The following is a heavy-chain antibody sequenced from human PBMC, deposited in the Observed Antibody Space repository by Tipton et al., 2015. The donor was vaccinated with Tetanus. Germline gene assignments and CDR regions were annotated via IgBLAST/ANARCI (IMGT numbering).Heavy chain of an antibody. V-gene: IGHV3-9*01. J-gene: IGHJ6*02. D-gene: IGHD2-21*02. CDR3: AKDIGRDYYYYYGMDV. CDR1: GFTFDDYA. CDR2: ISWNSGSI. Sequence: RSLRLSCAASGFTFDDYAMHWVRQAPGKGLEWVSGISWNSGSIGYADSVKGRFTISRDNAKNSLYLQMNSLRAEDTALYYCAKDIGRDYYYYYGMDVWGQGTTVTVSS.